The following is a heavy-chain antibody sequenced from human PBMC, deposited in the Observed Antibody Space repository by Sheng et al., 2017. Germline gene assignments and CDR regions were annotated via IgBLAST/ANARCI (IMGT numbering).Heavy chain of an antibody. CDR3: ARVLQGFTIFGEYDYYGMDV. D-gene: IGHD3-3*01. J-gene: IGHJ6*02. CDR2: ISSSSSYT. V-gene: IGHV3-11*06. Sequence: QVQLVESGGGLVKPGGSLRLSCAASGFTFSDYYMSWIRQAPGKGLEWVSYISSSSSYTNYADSVKGRFTISRDNAKNSLYLQMNSLRAEDTAVYYCARVLQGFTIFGEYDYYGMDVWGQGTTVTVSS. CDR1: GFTFSDYY.